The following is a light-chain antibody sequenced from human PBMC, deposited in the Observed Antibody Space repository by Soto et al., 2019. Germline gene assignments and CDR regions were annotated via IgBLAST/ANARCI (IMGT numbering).Light chain of an antibody. CDR2: DVN. Sequence: QSALTQPASVSDSPGQSITISCIGTSSDIGGFIHVSWHQQHPGKAPKLIIYDVNNRPAGVSNRFSGSKTGNTASLIISGLQAEDEADYYCSSFTRRSTRVFGGGTQLTVL. CDR1: SSDIGGFIH. V-gene: IGLV2-14*01. J-gene: IGLJ2*01. CDR3: SSFTRRSTRV.